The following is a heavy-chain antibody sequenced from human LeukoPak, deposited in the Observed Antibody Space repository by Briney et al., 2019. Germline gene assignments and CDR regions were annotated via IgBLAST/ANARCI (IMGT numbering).Heavy chain of an antibody. CDR1: GFTFSRYW. D-gene: IGHD2/OR15-2a*01. CDR3: ASYLTSIPSAMDV. J-gene: IGHJ6*02. CDR2: ISTDGSTT. Sequence: GGSLRLSCAASGFTFSRYWMHWLRQAPGKGLVWVSRISTDGSTTTYADSVKGRFTISRDNGKNTLYLQMNSLIAEDTAVYYCASYLTSIPSAMDVWGQGTTVTVSS. V-gene: IGHV3-74*01.